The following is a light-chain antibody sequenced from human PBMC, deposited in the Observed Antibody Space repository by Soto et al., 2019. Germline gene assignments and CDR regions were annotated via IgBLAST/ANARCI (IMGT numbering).Light chain of an antibody. V-gene: IGLV1-40*01. CDR2: GNT. CDR1: SSNIGAGYP. J-gene: IGLJ1*01. Sequence: QSVLTQPPSVSGAPGQRVTISCTGSSSNIGAGYPVHWYQQLPGTAPKLLIHGNTNRPSGVPDRFSGSRSGLAITGLQAEDEADYYCQSYDSSLSGYVFGTGTKVT. CDR3: QSYDSSLSGYV.